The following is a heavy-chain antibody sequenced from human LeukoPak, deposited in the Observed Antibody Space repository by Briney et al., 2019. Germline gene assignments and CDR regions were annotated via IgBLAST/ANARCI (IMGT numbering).Heavy chain of an antibody. CDR2: IYHSGDT. J-gene: IGHJ4*02. CDR1: GYSISRDYY. D-gene: IGHD3-10*01. Sequence: PSETLSLTCTVSGYSISRDYYWGWIRQPPGEGLEWIGSIYHSGDTHYSPSLRSRVTISVDTSKNQFSLKLSSVTAADTAVYYCARDAYYYSSGTSYKVRSFDFWGQGTLVTVSS. CDR3: ARDAYYYSSGTSYKVRSFDF. V-gene: IGHV4-38-2*02.